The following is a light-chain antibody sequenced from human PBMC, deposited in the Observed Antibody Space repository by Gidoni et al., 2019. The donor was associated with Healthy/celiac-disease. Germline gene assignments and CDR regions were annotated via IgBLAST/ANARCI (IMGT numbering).Light chain of an antibody. J-gene: IGLJ2*01. CDR2: DVS. Sequence: QSALTPPASVSGSPGQSITISCTGTSSDVGGYNYVSWYQQHQFKAPKLLIYDVSNRPSGVSHRFSGSQSGNTASLTFSVLQAEDEADYYCSSYISSSTVLFGGGTKLTVL. CDR3: SSYISSSTVL. V-gene: IGLV2-14*01. CDR1: SSDVGGYNY.